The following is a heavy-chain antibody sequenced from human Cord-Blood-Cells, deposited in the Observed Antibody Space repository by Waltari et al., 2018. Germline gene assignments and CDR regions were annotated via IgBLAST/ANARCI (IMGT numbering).Heavy chain of an antibody. V-gene: IGHV1-69*01. CDR2: IIPIFGTA. CDR1: GGTFSSYA. Sequence: QVQLVQSGAEVKKPGSSVKVSCKASGGTFSSYAISWVRQAPGQGLEWMRDIIPIFGTANYAQKFQGRVTITADESTSTAYMELSSLRSEDTAVYYCAREVGALVRFAFDIWGQGTMVTVSS. J-gene: IGHJ3*02. CDR3: AREVGALVRFAFDI. D-gene: IGHD1-26*01.